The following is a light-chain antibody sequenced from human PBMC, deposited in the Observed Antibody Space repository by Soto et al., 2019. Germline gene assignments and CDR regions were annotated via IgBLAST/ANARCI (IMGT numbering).Light chain of an antibody. CDR2: EVS. J-gene: IGLJ1*01. CDR3: SSYAGSNIDYV. Sequence: QSALTQPPSASGSPGQSVTIYCTGTSSDVGGYKYVSWYQQHPGKVPKLMIYEVSKRPSGVPDRFSGSKSGNTASLTVSGLQAEDEADYYCSSYAGSNIDYVFGTGTKLTVL. CDR1: SSDVGGYKY. V-gene: IGLV2-8*01.